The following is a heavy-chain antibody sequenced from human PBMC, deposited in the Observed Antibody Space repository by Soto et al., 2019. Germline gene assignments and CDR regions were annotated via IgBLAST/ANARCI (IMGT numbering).Heavy chain of an antibody. CDR2: INTDGSST. D-gene: IGHD6-6*01. V-gene: IGHV3-74*01. CDR1: GFTFSSYW. J-gene: IGHJ4*02. CDR3: ARGETRPSSSSVY. Sequence: EVQLVESGGGLVQPGGSLRLSCAASGFTFSSYWMHWVRQAPGKGLVWVSRINTDGSSTSYADSVKARFTISRDNAKTTLYLQMNSLTAEDTAVYFCARGETRPSSSSVYWGQGTLVTVSS.